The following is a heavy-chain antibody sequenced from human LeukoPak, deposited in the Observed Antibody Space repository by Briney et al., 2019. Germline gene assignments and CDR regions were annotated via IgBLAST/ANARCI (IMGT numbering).Heavy chain of an antibody. CDR3: PRGRGSH. D-gene: IGHD5-12*01. Sequence: GGSLRLSCAASAFTLTYSHMIWTRQAPGKGLDWVSDTDTDNTTHYPDSPRGRFTISRDISKNTVYLQMNSLSAEHTAVYYCPRGRGSHWGQGTLVTVSS. J-gene: IGHJ4*02. CDR2: TDTDNTT. V-gene: IGHV3-53*01. CDR1: AFTLTYSH.